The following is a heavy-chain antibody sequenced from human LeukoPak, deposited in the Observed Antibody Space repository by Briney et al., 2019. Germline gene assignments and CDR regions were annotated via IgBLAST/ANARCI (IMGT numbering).Heavy chain of an antibody. CDR1: GGSVSSGSYY. J-gene: IGHJ4*02. CDR3: ARDGYYGSGSYSVFYFDY. V-gene: IGHV4-61*01. CDR2: IYYSGST. D-gene: IGHD3-10*01. Sequence: PSETLSLTCTVSGGSVSSGSYYWSWIRQPPGKGLEWIGNIYYSGSTNYNPSLKSRVTISVDTSKNQFSLKLSSVTAADTAVYYCARDGYYGSGSYSVFYFDYWGQGTLVTVSS.